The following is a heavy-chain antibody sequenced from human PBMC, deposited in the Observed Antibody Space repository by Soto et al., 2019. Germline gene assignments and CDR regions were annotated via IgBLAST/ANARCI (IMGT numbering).Heavy chain of an antibody. CDR2: GST. Sequence: GSTYYNPSLKSRVTISVDTSKNQFSLKLSSVTAADTAVYYCARDWLWFGELLGDNYYYYGMDVWGQGTTVTVSS. V-gene: IGHV4-31*02. CDR3: ARDWLWFGELLGDNYYYYGMDV. J-gene: IGHJ6*02. D-gene: IGHD3-10*01.